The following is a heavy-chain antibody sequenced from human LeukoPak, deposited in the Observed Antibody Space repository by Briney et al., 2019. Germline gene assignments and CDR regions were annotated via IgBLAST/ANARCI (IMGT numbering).Heavy chain of an antibody. D-gene: IGHD1-26*01. CDR2: INSDGSST. CDR3: ARGGRDYALKGAFDI. J-gene: IGHJ3*02. V-gene: IGHV3-74*01. Sequence: PGGSLRLSCAASGFTFSSYWMHWVRQAPGKGLVWVSRINSDGSSTSYADSVKGRFTISRDNAKNTLYLQMNSLRAEDTAVYYCARGGRDYALKGAFDIWGQGTMATVSS. CDR1: GFTFSSYW.